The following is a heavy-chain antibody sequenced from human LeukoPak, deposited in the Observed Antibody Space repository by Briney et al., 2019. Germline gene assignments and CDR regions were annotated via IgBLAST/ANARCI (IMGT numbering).Heavy chain of an antibody. J-gene: IGHJ6*02. D-gene: IGHD2-8*01. CDR3: ARNGGFDQDV. V-gene: IGHV4-4*02. CDR1: GDSISNNNC. Sequence: SGTLSLTCAVFGDSISNNNCYSWVRQSPGKALEWIGEICPRGVINYNPSLRSRVMITGDRPKNQFSLYMLSVTAADSAIYYCARNGGFDQDVWGQGTTVTVSS. CDR2: ICPRGVI.